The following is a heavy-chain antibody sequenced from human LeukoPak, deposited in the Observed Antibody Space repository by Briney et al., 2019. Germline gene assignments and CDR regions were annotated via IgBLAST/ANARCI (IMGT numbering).Heavy chain of an antibody. D-gene: IGHD1-26*01. CDR3: SRDSRRVGATGGSDY. Sequence: GRSLRLSCVASGFTFDDYAMHWVRQAPGKGLEWVSGIRWNSGSIGYAVSVKGRFTISRDNAKNSLYLQLNSLRADDTAIYYCSRDSRRVGATGGSDYWGQGSLVTVSS. J-gene: IGHJ4*02. CDR2: IRWNSGSI. V-gene: IGHV3-9*01. CDR1: GFTFDDYA.